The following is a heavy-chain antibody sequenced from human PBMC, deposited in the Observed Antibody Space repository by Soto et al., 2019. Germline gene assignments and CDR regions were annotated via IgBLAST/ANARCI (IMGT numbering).Heavy chain of an antibody. CDR3: AKDSIVVVVAAPCDFDY. CDR1: GFTFSSYG. CDR2: ISYDGSNK. Sequence: GGSLRLSCAASGFTFSSYGMHWVRQAPGKGLEWVAVISYDGSNKYYADSVKGRFTISRDNSKNTLYLQMNSLRAEDTAVYYCAKDSIVVVVAAPCDFDYWGKGTLVTVSS. D-gene: IGHD2-15*01. J-gene: IGHJ4*02. V-gene: IGHV3-30*18.